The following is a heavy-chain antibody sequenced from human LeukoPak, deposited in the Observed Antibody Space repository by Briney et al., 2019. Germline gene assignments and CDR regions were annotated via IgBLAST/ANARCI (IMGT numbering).Heavy chain of an antibody. CDR3: ARHGMSGSYTS. D-gene: IGHD1-26*01. Sequence: SETLSLTCAVYGGSFSGYYWSWIRQPPGKGLEWIGEMNHGGSANYNPSLKSRVTISVDASKNQFSLKLTSVTAADTAVYYCARHGMSGSYTSWGQGTLVTVSS. V-gene: IGHV4-34*01. J-gene: IGHJ5*02. CDR1: GGSFSGYY. CDR2: MNHGGSA.